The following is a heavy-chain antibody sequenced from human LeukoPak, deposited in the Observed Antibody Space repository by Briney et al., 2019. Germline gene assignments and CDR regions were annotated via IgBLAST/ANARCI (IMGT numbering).Heavy chain of an antibody. CDR2: IIPIFGTA. Sequence: GASVKVSCKASGGTFSSYAISWVRQAPGQGLEWMGGIIPIFGTANYAQKFQGRVTITTDESTSTAYMELSSLRSEDTAVYYCARDSDSSPSGYYYYMDVWGKGATVTVSS. V-gene: IGHV1-69*05. CDR1: GGTFSSYA. CDR3: ARDSDSSPSGYYYYMDV. J-gene: IGHJ6*03. D-gene: IGHD6-6*01.